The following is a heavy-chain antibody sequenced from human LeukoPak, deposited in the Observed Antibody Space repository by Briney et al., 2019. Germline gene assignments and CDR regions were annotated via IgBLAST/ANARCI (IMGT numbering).Heavy chain of an antibody. CDR2: INPSGGTT. CDR1: GYTFTSYH. V-gene: IGHV1-46*01. CDR3: ASAPRYCGGDCSDY. Sequence: ASVKVSCKASGYTFTSYHMHWVRQAPGQGLEWMGIINPSGGTTNYAQKFRGRVTMTRDMSTSTVYMELSSLRSEDTAVYYCASAPRYCGGDCSDYWGQGTLVTVSS. J-gene: IGHJ4*02. D-gene: IGHD2-21*02.